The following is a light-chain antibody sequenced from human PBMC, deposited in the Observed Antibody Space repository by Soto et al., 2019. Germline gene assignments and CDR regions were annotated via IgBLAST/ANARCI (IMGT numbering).Light chain of an antibody. CDR3: QQYDSSPRT. CDR1: ESVSSH. J-gene: IGKJ1*01. Sequence: EIVMTQSPATLSVSPGERATLSCRASESVSSHLAWYQQKPGQAPRLLIYGASTRATGVPARFSGSGSGTDFTLTINRLEPEDFAVYYCQQYDSSPRTFGQGTKVDIK. V-gene: IGKV3-15*01. CDR2: GAS.